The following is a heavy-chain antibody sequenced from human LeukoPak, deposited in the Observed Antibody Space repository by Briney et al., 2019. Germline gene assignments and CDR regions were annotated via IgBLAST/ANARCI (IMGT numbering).Heavy chain of an antibody. V-gene: IGHV1-69*04. CDR3: AKEGGGSIWYFDL. J-gene: IGHJ2*01. D-gene: IGHD6-25*01. CDR1: GGTFSSYA. Sequence: GASVKVSCKASGGTFSSYAISWVRQAPGQGLEWMGTIIPILGIANYAQKFQGRVTITADKSTSTAYMELSSLRSEDTAVYYCAKEGGGSIWYFDLWGRGTLVTVSS. CDR2: IIPILGIA.